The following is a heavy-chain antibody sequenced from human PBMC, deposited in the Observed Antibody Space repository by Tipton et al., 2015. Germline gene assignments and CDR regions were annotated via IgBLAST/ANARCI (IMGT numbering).Heavy chain of an antibody. D-gene: IGHD3-3*01. Sequence: TLSLTCTISTYSISRDSYWGWIRRPPGKGLEWIGAISHRGSTYYNPSHSSRVTISRDTSKHHFSLGSCSVTAADTAVYYCACQDYDLLSRDYPAIDYSGQATLVTVSS. CDR2: ISHRGST. CDR1: TYSISRDSY. V-gene: IGHV4-38-2*02. CDR3: ACQDYDLLSRDYPAIDY. J-gene: IGHJ4*02.